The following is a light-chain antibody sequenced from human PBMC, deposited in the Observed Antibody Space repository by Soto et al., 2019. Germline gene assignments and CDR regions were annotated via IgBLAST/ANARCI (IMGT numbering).Light chain of an antibody. CDR2: GAS. CDR3: QQYGSSSWT. Sequence: EVVMTQSPATLSVSPGDRATLSCRASQIVGNSVAWYQQKPGQAPRLLIYGASSRATGIPDRFSGSGSGTDFTLTISRLEPEDFAVYYCQQYGSSSWTFGQGTKVDIK. V-gene: IGKV3-20*01. CDR1: QIVGNS. J-gene: IGKJ1*01.